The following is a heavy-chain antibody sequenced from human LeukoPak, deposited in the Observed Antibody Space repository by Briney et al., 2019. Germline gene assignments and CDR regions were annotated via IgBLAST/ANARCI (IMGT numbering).Heavy chain of an antibody. V-gene: IGHV3-21*01. D-gene: IGHD3-22*01. Sequence: GGSLRLSCAASGFTLSSYSMDWVRQAPGKGLEWVSSISSSSSYIHYTDSVKGRFTISRDNTKKSLYLQMDSLRAEDTAVYYCARDRYDRSGYYDYWGQGTLVTVSS. CDR3: ARDRYDRSGYYDY. CDR1: GFTLSSYS. CDR2: ISSSSSYI. J-gene: IGHJ4*02.